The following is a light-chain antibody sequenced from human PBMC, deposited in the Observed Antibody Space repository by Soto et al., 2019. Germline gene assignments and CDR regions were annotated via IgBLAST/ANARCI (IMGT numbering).Light chain of an antibody. V-gene: IGLV2-8*01. CDR3: KSYAGSNTYV. CDR1: KSDIGVYDF. Sequence: QSVLTQPPSASGSPGQSVTISCTGTKSDIGVYDFVSWYQHHPGKAPRLIIYEVVQRPSGVPDRFSGSKPGNTASLTVSGLQAADEADYFCKSYAGSNTYVFGSGTKV. J-gene: IGLJ1*01. CDR2: EVV.